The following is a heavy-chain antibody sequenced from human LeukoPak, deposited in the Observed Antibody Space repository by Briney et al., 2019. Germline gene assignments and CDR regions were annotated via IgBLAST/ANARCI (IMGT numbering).Heavy chain of an antibody. CDR1: GFTVSSNY. D-gene: IGHD5-18*01. J-gene: IGHJ5*02. V-gene: IGHV3-66*02. CDR2: IYSGGST. Sequence: GGSLRLSCAASGFTVSSNYMSWVRQAPGKGLEWVSVIYSGGSTYYADSVKGRFTISRDNSKNTLYLQMNSLRAEDTAVYYCAGDIYSYGWGWFDPWGQGTLVTVSS. CDR3: AGDIYSYGWGWFDP.